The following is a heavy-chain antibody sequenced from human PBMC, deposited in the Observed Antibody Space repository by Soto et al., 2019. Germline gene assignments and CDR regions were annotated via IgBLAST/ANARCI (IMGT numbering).Heavy chain of an antibody. CDR3: ARGGGYSGYAARDY. Sequence: QVQLVDSGGGVVQSGKSLRLSCAASGFTFNPYVMHWVRQAPGKGLEWLAFVSSAGGSKYYADSATGRFTSSRDNSQTTLHLQMNSLGPEDTAVYYCARGGGYSGYAARDYWGQGTLVTVSS. CDR2: VSSAGGSK. CDR1: GFTFNPYV. J-gene: IGHJ4*02. V-gene: IGHV3-30-3*01. D-gene: IGHD5-12*01.